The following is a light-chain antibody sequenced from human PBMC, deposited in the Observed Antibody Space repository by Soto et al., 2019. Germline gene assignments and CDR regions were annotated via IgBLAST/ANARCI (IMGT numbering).Light chain of an antibody. J-gene: IGLJ2*01. V-gene: IGLV2-14*01. CDR3: GSYTSSNTVV. CDR2: DVS. Sequence: QSALTQPASVSASPGQSITISCTGTSSDVGGYNHVSWYQQHPGKVPTVMIFDVSNRPSGVSNRFSGSKSGNTASLTISGLQAEDEADYYCGSYTSSNTVVFGGGTKLTVL. CDR1: SSDVGGYNH.